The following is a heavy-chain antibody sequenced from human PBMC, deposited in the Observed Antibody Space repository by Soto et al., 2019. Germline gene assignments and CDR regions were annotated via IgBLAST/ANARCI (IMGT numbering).Heavy chain of an antibody. CDR2: IGRRSDI. CDR1: GFSFSTYN. Sequence: GGGPRTSREGPGFSFSTYNIHWGRPAPGKGLEWVSSIGRRSDIYYAEYVKGRFTISRDNAKNSVSLQVNSLRDEDTAVYYCAREETAWPLAYGLDVWGQGTTVTVSS. J-gene: IGHJ6*02. D-gene: IGHD2-21*02. V-gene: IGHV3-21*01. CDR3: AREETAWPLAYGLDV.